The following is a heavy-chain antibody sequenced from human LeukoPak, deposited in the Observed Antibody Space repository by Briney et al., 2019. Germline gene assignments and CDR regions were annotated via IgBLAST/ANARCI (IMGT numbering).Heavy chain of an antibody. CDR1: GFTFSSYG. V-gene: IGHV3-33*06. CDR2: IWYGGSNK. CDR3: AKDRPDYDCVWGSYCCPGY. D-gene: IGHD3-16*02. J-gene: IGHJ4*02. Sequence: GGSLRLSCAASGFTFSSYGMHWVRQAPGKGLEWVAVIWYGGSNKYYADSVKGRFTISRDNSKNTLYLQMNSLRAEDTAVYYCAKDRPDYDCVWGSYCCPGYWGQGTLVTVSS.